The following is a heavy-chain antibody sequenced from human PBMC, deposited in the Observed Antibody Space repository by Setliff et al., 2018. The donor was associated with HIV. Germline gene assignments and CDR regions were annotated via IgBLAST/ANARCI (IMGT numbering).Heavy chain of an antibody. D-gene: IGHD1-26*01. CDR1: GGTFSSYA. Sequence: ASVKVSCKASGGTFSSYAISWVRQAPGQGLEWMGWISPNNGDTNIPQTFQGRVTMTRDTSTSTVYMELSSLRSEDTAVYYCARRRVGRVGPRDGRETHDAFDIWGQGAMVTVSS. J-gene: IGHJ3*02. V-gene: IGHV1-18*01. CDR2: ISPNNGDT. CDR3: ARRRVGRVGPRDGRETHDAFDI.